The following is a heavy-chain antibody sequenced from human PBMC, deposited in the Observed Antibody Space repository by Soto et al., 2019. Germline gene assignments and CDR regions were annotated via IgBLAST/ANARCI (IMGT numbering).Heavy chain of an antibody. CDR1: GGSISSGDYY. D-gene: IGHD3-10*01. V-gene: IGHV4-30-4*01. Sequence: SETLSLTCTVSGGSISSGDYYWSWIRQPPGKGPEWIGYIYYSGRTYYNPSLKSRVTISVDTSKNQISLKLSSVTAADTALYYCATQEYGSGTYYYHYYYMDVWGQGTTVTVSS. CDR2: IYYSGRT. J-gene: IGHJ6*02. CDR3: ATQEYGSGTYYYHYYYMDV.